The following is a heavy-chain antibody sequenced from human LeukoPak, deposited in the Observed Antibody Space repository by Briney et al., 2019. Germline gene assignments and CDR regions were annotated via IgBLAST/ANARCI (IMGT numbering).Heavy chain of an antibody. J-gene: IGHJ6*03. CDR3: ARDRVAGYYMDV. D-gene: IGHD3-10*01. V-gene: IGHV3-53*01. CDR1: GFTFSSYG. Sequence: GGSLRLSCAASGFTFSSYGMSWVRQAPGKGLEWVSVIYSGGSTYYADSVKGRFTISRDNSKNTLYLQMNSLRAEDTAVYYCARDRVAGYYMDVWGKGTTVTISS. CDR2: IYSGGST.